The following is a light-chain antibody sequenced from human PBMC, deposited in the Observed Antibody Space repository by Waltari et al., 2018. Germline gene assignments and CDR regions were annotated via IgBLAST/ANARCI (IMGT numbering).Light chain of an antibody. CDR1: QKLRRTW. CDR2: GGS. V-gene: IGKV3-20*01. J-gene: IGKJ2*01. CDR3: QQYESSVMYT. Sequence: AGQKLRRTWLVWNQMKSGQGTRHLIDGGSSRAAGIPDRFSGSGSGTDFTLTISRLEPEDSAVYYCQQYESSVMYTFGQGTKVEIK.